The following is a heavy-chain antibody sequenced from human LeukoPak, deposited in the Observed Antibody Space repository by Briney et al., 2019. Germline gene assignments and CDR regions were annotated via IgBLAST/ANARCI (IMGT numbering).Heavy chain of an antibody. Sequence: PSETLSLTCAVYGGSFSGYYWSWIRQPPGKGLEWIGEINHSGSTNYNPSLKSRVTISVDTSKNQFSLKLSSVTAADTAVYYCARGRSHDFYFDYWGQGTLVTVSS. CDR3: ARGRSHDFYFDY. CDR2: INHSGST. CDR1: GGSFSGYY. J-gene: IGHJ4*02. V-gene: IGHV4-34*01. D-gene: IGHD3-3*01.